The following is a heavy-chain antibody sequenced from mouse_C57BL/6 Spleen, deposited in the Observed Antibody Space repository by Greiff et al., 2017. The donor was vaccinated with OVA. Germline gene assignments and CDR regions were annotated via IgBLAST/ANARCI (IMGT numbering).Heavy chain of an antibody. D-gene: IGHD4-1*02. J-gene: IGHJ4*01. CDR3: ARPNWDDAMDY. CDR1: GFSLTSYG. CDR2: IWSGGCT. Sequence: QVQLQQSGPGLVQPSQSLSIPCTVSGFSLTSYGVHWVRQSPGKGLEWLGVIWSGGCTDYNAAFISRLSISKDNSKSQVFFKMNSLQADDTAIYYCARPNWDDAMDYWGQGTSVTVSS. V-gene: IGHV2-2*01.